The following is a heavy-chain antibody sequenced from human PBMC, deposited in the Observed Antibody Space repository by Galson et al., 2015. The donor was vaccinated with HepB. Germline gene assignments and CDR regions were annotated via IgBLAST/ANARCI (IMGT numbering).Heavy chain of an antibody. J-gene: IGHJ4*02. CDR1: GYTFTSYD. V-gene: IGHV1-8*01. CDR2: MSPNSGNT. D-gene: IGHD2-8*01. CDR3: ASNAPRNGDFDY. Sequence: SVKVSCKASGYTFTSYDINWVRQATGQGLEWMGWMSPNSGNTGYAQKFQGRVTMTRDTSISTAYMELNSLRSEDTAVYYCASNAPRNGDFDYWGQGTLVTVSS.